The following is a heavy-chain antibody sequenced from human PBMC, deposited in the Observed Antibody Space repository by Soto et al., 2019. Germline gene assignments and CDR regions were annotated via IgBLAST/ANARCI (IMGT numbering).Heavy chain of an antibody. J-gene: IGHJ4*02. D-gene: IGHD1-26*01. Sequence: QVQLQESGPGLVKPSDTLSLTCAVSGYSISSSNWWGWIRQPPGKGLEWIGYIYYSGTTYYNPSRKSRVTMSVDTSKKQFSLKLTSVTAVDTAVYYCAGREIQGPIDYWGQGTLVSVSS. CDR1: GYSISSSNW. CDR3: AGREIQGPIDY. V-gene: IGHV4-28*01. CDR2: IYYSGTT.